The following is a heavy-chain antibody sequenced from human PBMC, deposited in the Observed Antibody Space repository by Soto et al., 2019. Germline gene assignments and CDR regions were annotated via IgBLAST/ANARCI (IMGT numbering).Heavy chain of an antibody. V-gene: IGHV3-53*01. CDR1: GFTVSSNY. Sequence: EVQLVESGGGLIKPGGSLRLSCAASGFTVSSNYMSWVRQAPGKGLAWVSVIYSGGSTYYADSVKGRFTISRDNSKNTLYLQMNSLRAEDTAVYYCARAVIEGYYDSSPYYFDYWGQGTLVTVSS. CDR2: IYSGGST. D-gene: IGHD3-22*01. J-gene: IGHJ4*02. CDR3: ARAVIEGYYDSSPYYFDY.